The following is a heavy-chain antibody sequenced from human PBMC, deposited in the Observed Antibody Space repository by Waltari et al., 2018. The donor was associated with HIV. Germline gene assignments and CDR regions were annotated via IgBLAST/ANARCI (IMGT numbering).Heavy chain of an antibody. CDR2: INSDGSST. CDR3: ARAPITGDPNYFDY. Sequence: EVQLVESGGGLVQPGGSLRLSCAASGFPFSSYWIHWVRQAPGKGLVWVSRINSDGSSTSYADSVKGRFTISRDNAKNTLYLQMNSLRAEDTAVYYCARAPITGDPNYFDYWGQGTLVTVSS. D-gene: IGHD7-27*01. CDR1: GFPFSSYW. J-gene: IGHJ4*02. V-gene: IGHV3-74*01.